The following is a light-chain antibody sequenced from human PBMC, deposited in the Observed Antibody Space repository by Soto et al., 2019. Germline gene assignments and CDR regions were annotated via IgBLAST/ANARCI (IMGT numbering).Light chain of an antibody. V-gene: IGKV3D-20*02. CDR3: QQRSNWPPIT. CDR1: QSVSSSY. CDR2: GAS. J-gene: IGKJ5*01. Sequence: EIVLPQSPGTLSLSPGERATLSGRARQSVSSSYLAWYQQKPGQAPRLLIYGASSRATGIPDRFSGSGSGTDFTLTISRLEPEDLAVYYCQQRSNWPPITFGQGKRLEIK.